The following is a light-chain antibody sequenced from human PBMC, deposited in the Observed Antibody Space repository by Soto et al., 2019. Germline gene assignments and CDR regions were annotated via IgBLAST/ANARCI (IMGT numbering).Light chain of an antibody. CDR2: GNI. CDR3: QSYDSSLV. V-gene: IGLV1-40*01. Sequence: QSVLTQPPSVSGAPGQRVTISCTGSSSNIGAGYDVHWYQQVPGTAPKLLIYGNINRPSGVPDRFSGSKSGTSAFLAITGLQAEDEAEYYCQSYDSSLVFGGGTKLTVL. CDR1: SSNIGAGYD. J-gene: IGLJ2*01.